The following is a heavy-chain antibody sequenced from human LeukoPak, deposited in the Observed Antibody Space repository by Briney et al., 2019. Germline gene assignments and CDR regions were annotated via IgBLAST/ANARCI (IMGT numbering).Heavy chain of an antibody. Sequence: GGSLRLSCAASGFTFSSYAMSWVRQAPGKGLEWVSAISGSGGSTYYADSVKGRFTTSRDNSKNTLYLQMNSLRAEDTAVYYCAKNPTAMVKFSYNWFDPWGQGTLVTVSS. J-gene: IGHJ5*02. CDR3: AKNPTAMVKFSYNWFDP. CDR2: ISGSGGST. V-gene: IGHV3-23*01. D-gene: IGHD5-18*01. CDR1: GFTFSSYA.